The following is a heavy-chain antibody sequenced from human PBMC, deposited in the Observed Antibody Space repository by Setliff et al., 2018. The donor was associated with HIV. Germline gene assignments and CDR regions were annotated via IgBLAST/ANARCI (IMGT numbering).Heavy chain of an antibody. V-gene: IGHV3-48*01. CDR3: ARKGYYSDSSGYYPLPFDS. CDR1: GFTFSSYR. Sequence: PGESLKISCAASGFTFSSYRMNWVRQAPGKGLEWVSSITSSSTSIHYADSVKGRFTISRDNAKNSLYLQMNSLRAEDTAVYYCARKGYYSDSSGYYPLPFDSWGQGTLVTVSS. J-gene: IGHJ4*02. D-gene: IGHD3-22*01. CDR2: ITSSSTSI.